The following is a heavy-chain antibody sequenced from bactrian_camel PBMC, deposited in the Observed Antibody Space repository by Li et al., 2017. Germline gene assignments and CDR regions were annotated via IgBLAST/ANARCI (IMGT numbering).Heavy chain of an antibody. V-gene: IGHV3S1*01. CDR1: GYLTDRYC. J-gene: IGHJ4*01. CDR2: FYVGYGGGGI. Sequence: HVQLVESGGGSVQAGGSLRLSCAISGYLTDRYCIGWFRQAPGKGREGVATFYVGYGGGGIYYADSVKGRFTISRDDAKNTVYLQLNRLKIEDTAKYHCKKSFLNLSGPMGLGTQVTVS. D-gene: IGHD2*01.